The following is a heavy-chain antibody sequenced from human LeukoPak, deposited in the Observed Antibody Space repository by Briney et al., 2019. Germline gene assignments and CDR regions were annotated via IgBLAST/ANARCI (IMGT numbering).Heavy chain of an antibody. D-gene: IGHD6-19*01. V-gene: IGHV3-53*01. CDR2: IYSDGRT. J-gene: IGHJ4*02. Sequence: GGSLRLSCAASGFTVSNTYMSWVRQAPGKGLEWVSIIYSDGRTYYADSVKGRFTISRDNSKNTMYLQMNSLRAEDTAVYYCASGGGYSSAWYSSDYWGQGTLVTVSS. CDR1: GFTVSNTY. CDR3: ASGGGYSSAWYSSDY.